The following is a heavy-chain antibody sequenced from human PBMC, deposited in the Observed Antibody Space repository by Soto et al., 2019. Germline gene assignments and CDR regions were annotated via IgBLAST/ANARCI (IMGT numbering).Heavy chain of an antibody. J-gene: IGHJ5*02. CDR1: GFTFDDYA. CDR3: AREYGPGCSPRWVDP. Sequence: EVQLVESGGGVVWPGGSLRLSCAASGFTFDDYAMSWVRQAPGKGLEWVAGVNSDGGKKYYADSVKGRFTISRDNAKNSLYLQMNSLRVEDTALYHCAREYGPGCSPRWVDPWGQGTLVTVSS. D-gene: IGHD3-10*01. CDR2: VNSDGGKK. V-gene: IGHV3-20*01.